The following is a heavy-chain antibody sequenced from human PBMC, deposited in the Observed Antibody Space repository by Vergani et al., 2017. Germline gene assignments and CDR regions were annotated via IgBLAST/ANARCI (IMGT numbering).Heavy chain of an antibody. CDR3: ARAAGWFDP. CDR2: IRSKANSYAT. D-gene: IGHD6-25*01. Sequence: EVQLVESGGGLVQPGGSLKLSCAASGFTFSGSAMHWVRQASGKGLEWVGRIRSKANSYATAYAASVKGRFTISRDDSKNTAYLQMNSLKTEDTAVYYCARAAGWFDPWGQGTLVTVSS. J-gene: IGHJ5*02. V-gene: IGHV3-73*02. CDR1: GFTFSGSA.